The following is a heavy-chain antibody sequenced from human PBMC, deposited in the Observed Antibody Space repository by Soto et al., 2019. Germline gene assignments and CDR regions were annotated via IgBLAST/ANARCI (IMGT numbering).Heavy chain of an antibody. Sequence: QVQLVQSGAEVKKPGASVKVSCKASGYTFTGYYMHWVRQAPGQGLEWMGWINPNSGCTNNAQKFQGWVTVTRDKSISTAYMELSRLRSDDTAVYYCARGTAAPIVVVPAASADYYYYRDVWGKGTTVTVSS. V-gene: IGHV1-2*04. CDR3: ARGTAAPIVVVPAASADYYYYRDV. J-gene: IGHJ6*03. D-gene: IGHD2-2*01. CDR2: INPNSGCT. CDR1: GYTFTGYY.